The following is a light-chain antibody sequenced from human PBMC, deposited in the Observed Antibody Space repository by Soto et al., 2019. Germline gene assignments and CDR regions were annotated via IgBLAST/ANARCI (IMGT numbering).Light chain of an antibody. CDR1: QSVSTN. CDR3: QQYHSLPRT. V-gene: IGKV3-15*01. J-gene: IGKJ1*01. CDR2: SVS. Sequence: EIVLTQSPATLSVSPGDRASLSCRASQSVSTNLAWYQHKPGQPPRLLFYSVSARASGVPARYSVSGSETDFTLTISSLQSEDLAVYYGQQYHSLPRTFGQGTKVE.